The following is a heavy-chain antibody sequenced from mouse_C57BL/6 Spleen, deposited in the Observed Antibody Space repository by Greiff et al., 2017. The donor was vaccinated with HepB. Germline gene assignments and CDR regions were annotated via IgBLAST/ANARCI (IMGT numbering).Heavy chain of an antibody. J-gene: IGHJ4*01. V-gene: IGHV5-4*01. Sequence: EVQLVESGGGLVKPGGSLKLSCAASGFTFSSYAMSWVRQTPEKRLEWVATISDGGSYTYYPDNVKGRFTISRDNAKNNLYLQMSHLKSEDTAMYYCARDRGKRNAMDYWGQGTSVTVSS. CDR2: ISDGGSYT. D-gene: IGHD3-3*01. CDR1: GFTFSSYA. CDR3: ARDRGKRNAMDY.